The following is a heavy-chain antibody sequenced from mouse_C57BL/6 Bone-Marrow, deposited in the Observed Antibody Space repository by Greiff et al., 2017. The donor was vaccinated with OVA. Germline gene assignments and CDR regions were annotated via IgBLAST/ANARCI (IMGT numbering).Heavy chain of an antibody. D-gene: IGHD1-1*01. V-gene: IGHV1-26*01. Sequence: VQLKQSGPELVKPGASVKISCKASGYTFTDYYMNWVKQSHGKSLEWIGDINPNNGGTSYNQKFKGKATLTVDKSSSTAYMELRSLTSEDSAVYYCAREGHYYGSSYPHWYFDVWGTGTTVTVSS. CDR1: GYTFTDYY. CDR2: INPNNGGT. J-gene: IGHJ1*03. CDR3: AREGHYYGSSYPHWYFDV.